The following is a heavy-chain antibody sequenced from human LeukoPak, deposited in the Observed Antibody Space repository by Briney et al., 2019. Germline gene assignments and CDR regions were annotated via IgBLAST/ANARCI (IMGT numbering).Heavy chain of an antibody. CDR2: ISWNSGSI. V-gene: IGHV3-9*01. J-gene: IGHJ4*02. D-gene: IGHD3-10*01. Sequence: HPGGSLRLSCAASGFTFSSYEMNWVRHAPGKGLEWVSGISWNSGSIGYADSVKGRFTISRDNAKNSLYLQMNSLRAEDTALYYCAKDIGSGSYYYFDYWGQGTLVIVSS. CDR1: GFTFSSYE. CDR3: AKDIGSGSYYYFDY.